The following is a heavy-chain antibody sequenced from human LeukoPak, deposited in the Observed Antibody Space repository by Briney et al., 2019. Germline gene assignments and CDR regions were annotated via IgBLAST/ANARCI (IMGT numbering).Heavy chain of an antibody. Sequence: GGSLKLSCAVSGINFRGYWMAWVRQAPGKGLEWVANMKQDGSEKYYVDSVKGRFTISRDNAKNSLYLEMNSLRVEDTAVYYCARDLGHTGYDLYDYWGQGTLVTVSS. D-gene: IGHD5-12*01. CDR3: ARDLGHTGYDLYDY. J-gene: IGHJ4*02. CDR1: GINFRGYW. V-gene: IGHV3-7*01. CDR2: MKQDGSEK.